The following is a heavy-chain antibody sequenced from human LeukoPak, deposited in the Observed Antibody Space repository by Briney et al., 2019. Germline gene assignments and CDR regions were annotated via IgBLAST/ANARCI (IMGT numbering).Heavy chain of an antibody. Sequence: GGSLRLSCAASGFTFSTSWMAWVRQAPGKGLEWVANIKPDGTEKNYVDSVKGRFTISRDNGKNSLYLQMNSLRAEDTALYYCAREKFYDSSGNFDYWGQGTLVTVSS. CDR2: IKPDGTEK. CDR1: GFTFSTSW. D-gene: IGHD3-22*01. J-gene: IGHJ4*02. CDR3: AREKFYDSSGNFDY. V-gene: IGHV3-7*03.